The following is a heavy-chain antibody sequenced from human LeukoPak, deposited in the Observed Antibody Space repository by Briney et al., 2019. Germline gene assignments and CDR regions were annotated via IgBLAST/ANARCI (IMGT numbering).Heavy chain of an antibody. CDR1: GFTFKNFV. J-gene: IGHJ5*01. CDR2: ISGNTGAT. D-gene: IGHD2-15*01. Sequence: PGGSLRLSCAASGFTFKNFVMTWVRQAPGQGLDWVSAISGNTGATYYADSVKGRFTISRDNSKNTLYLQMNSLRAEDTAVYYCARKWWENWFDSWGQGALVTVS. V-gene: IGHV3-23*01. CDR3: ARKWWENWFDS.